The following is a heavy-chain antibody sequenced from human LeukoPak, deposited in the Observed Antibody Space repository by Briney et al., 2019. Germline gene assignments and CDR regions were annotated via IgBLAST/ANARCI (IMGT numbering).Heavy chain of an antibody. CDR1: GFTFSSYA. D-gene: IGHD3-9*01. Sequence: PGGSLRLSCAASGFTFSSYAMSWVRQAPGKGLEWVSAISGSGGSTYYADSVKGRFTISRDNSKNTLYLQMNSLRAEDTAVYYCAKDQVGDYDILRSDAFDIWGQGTMVTVSS. V-gene: IGHV3-23*01. J-gene: IGHJ3*02. CDR2: ISGSGGST. CDR3: AKDQVGDYDILRSDAFDI.